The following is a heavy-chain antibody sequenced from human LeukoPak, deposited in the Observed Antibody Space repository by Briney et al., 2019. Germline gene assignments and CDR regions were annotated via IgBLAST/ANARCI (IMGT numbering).Heavy chain of an antibody. D-gene: IGHD3-16*01. V-gene: IGHV3-30*03. J-gene: IGHJ2*01. CDR2: IGNDGRAK. Sequence: PGRSLRLSCVASGSTFSSHGMHWVRQAPGKGLEWVAVIGNDGRAKRYAESVEGRFTLSRDNSKNIHFLEMNSPRDGDTATYYCAREAAWGNWYFDLWGRGTLVTVSS. CDR1: GSTFSSHG. CDR3: AREAAWGNWYFDL.